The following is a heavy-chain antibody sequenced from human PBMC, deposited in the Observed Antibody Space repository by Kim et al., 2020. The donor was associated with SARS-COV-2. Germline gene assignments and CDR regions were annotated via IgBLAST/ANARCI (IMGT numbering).Heavy chain of an antibody. J-gene: IGHJ4*02. CDR3: AGGWFAQVGDY. CDR2: I. D-gene: IGHD3-10*01. Sequence: IYYADSVKGRFTISRDDARNSVYLQMNSLRVDDTAVYYCAGGWFAQVGDYWGQGTRVTVSS. V-gene: IGHV3-21*01.